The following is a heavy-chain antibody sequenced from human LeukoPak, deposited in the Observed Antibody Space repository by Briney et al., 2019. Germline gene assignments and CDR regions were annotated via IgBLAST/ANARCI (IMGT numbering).Heavy chain of an antibody. Sequence: GASVKVSCKASGYTFIGYYMHWVRQAPGQGLEWMGWINPNSGGTNYAQKFQGRVTMTRDTSISTAYMELSRLRSDDTAVYYCARVLYYYGSGSSIYYYYYGMDVWGQGTTVTVSS. V-gene: IGHV1-2*02. CDR2: INPNSGGT. CDR1: GYTFIGYY. D-gene: IGHD3-10*01. J-gene: IGHJ6*02. CDR3: ARVLYYYGSGSSIYYYYYGMDV.